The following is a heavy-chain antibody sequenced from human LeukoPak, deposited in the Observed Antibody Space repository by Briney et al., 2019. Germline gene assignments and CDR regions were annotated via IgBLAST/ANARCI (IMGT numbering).Heavy chain of an antibody. V-gene: IGHV3-33*01. D-gene: IGHD1-14*01. CDR1: GFTFNNYA. CDR3: ARDKGNHPYNWFDP. Sequence: PGGSLRLSCAASGFTFNNYAMHWVRQAPGKGLEWVTTIWYDGSNKYYGDSVKSRFTISRDNSKSTLYLQMNSLRAEDTAVYYCARDKGNHPYNWFDPWGQGTLVTVSS. J-gene: IGHJ5*02. CDR2: IWYDGSNK.